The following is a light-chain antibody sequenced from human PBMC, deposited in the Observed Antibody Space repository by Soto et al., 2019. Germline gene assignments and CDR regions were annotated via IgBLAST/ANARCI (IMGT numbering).Light chain of an antibody. Sequence: EIVMTQSPATLSVSPGERATLSCRASQSFTSNLAWYHHKPGQAPRLLIHGASVRATGIPARFSGSGSGTEFSLTISSLQSDDCAVYYCHQYSEWPHTLGQGTTLEIK. CDR3: HQYSEWPHT. V-gene: IGKV3D-15*01. CDR2: GAS. CDR1: QSFTSN. J-gene: IGKJ2*01.